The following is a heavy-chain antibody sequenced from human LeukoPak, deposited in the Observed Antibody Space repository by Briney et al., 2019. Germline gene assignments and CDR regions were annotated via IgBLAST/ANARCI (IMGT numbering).Heavy chain of an antibody. J-gene: IGHJ4*02. CDR3: ARAGHIVVVTAILADY. D-gene: IGHD2-21*02. Sequence: ASVKVSCKASGYTFTSCGISWVRQAPGQGLEWMGWISAYNGNTNYAQKLQGRVTMTTDTSTSTAYMELRSLRSDDTAVYYCARAGHIVVVTAILADYWGQGTLVTVSS. V-gene: IGHV1-18*01. CDR2: ISAYNGNT. CDR1: GYTFTSCG.